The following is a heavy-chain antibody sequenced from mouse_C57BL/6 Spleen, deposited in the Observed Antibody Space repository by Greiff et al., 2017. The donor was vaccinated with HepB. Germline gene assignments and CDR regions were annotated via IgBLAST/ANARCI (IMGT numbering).Heavy chain of an antibody. J-gene: IGHJ4*01. D-gene: IGHD2-5*01. CDR3: ARPVYYSNYLYYAMDY. Sequence: EVKLMESGPELVKPGASVKISCKASGYSFTGYYMNWVKQSPEKSLEWIGEINPSTGGTTYNQKFKAKATLTVDKSSSTAYMQLKSLTSEDSAVYYCARPVYYSNYLYYAMDYWGQGTSVTVSS. CDR2: INPSTGGT. CDR1: GYSFTGYY. V-gene: IGHV1-42*01.